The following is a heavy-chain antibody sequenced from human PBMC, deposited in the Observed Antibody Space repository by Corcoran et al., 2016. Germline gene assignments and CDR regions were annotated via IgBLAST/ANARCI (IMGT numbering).Heavy chain of an antibody. Sequence: QVQLVESGGGLVRPGGSLRLSCTASGFIFSDYYMGWIRQAPGKGLEWISYISSTGSNIKYADSVKGRFTISRDNAKNSLYLQMNSLRAEDTAVYYCSTLGERFLDPTPFDFWGQGSLVTVSS. CDR2: ISSTGSNI. D-gene: IGHD3-3*01. CDR3: STLGERFLDPTPFDF. CDR1: GFIFSDYY. V-gene: IGHV3-11*01. J-gene: IGHJ4*02.